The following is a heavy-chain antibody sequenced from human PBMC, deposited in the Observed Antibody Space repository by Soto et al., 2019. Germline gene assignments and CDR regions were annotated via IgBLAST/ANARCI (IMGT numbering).Heavy chain of an antibody. V-gene: IGHV3-23*01. Sequence: GGSLRLSCAASGFPFGENAMSWVRQAPGKGLEWVSGISDSGATTYYADSVRGRFTISRDNSKNTLYLQMKSLRAEDSASYYCAKEDTSSGSLDYWGEGALVTVSS. CDR2: ISDSGATT. CDR1: GFPFGENA. D-gene: IGHD6-19*01. J-gene: IGHJ4*02. CDR3: AKEDTSSGSLDY.